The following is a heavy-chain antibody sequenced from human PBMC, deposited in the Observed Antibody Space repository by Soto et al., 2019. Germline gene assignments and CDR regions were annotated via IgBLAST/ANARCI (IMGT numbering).Heavy chain of an antibody. Sequence: SETLSLTCTVSGGSISSYYWSWIRQPPGKGLEWIGYIYYSGSTNYNPSLKSRVTISVDTSKNQFSLKLSSVTAADTAVYYCARAIPNYYDILTGYYTSGRAYYFDYWGQGTLVTVSS. CDR3: ARAIPNYYDILTGYYTSGRAYYFDY. CDR2: IYYSGST. J-gene: IGHJ4*02. V-gene: IGHV4-59*01. CDR1: GGSISSYY. D-gene: IGHD3-9*01.